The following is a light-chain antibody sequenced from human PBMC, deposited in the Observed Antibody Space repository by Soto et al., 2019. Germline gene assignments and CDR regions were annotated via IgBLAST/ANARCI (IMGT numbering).Light chain of an antibody. J-gene: IGLJ3*02. Sequence: QSALIQPASVSGSPGQSLIISCTGTGGDFGSSTYVSWYQQHSDKAPKVVIYEVNKRPSGVSSRFSGAKSGSTASLTISGLLGDDEATYFCSSYTTTNSWVFGGGTKLTVL. CDR2: EVN. CDR3: SSYTTTNSWV. V-gene: IGLV2-14*01. CDR1: GGDFGSSTY.